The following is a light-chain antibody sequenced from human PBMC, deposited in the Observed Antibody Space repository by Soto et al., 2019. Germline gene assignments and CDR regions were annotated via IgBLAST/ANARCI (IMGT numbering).Light chain of an antibody. J-gene: IGKJ5*01. Sequence: IVLTQSPATLSLSPGERATLSCRASQSVSSYLAWYQQKPGQAPRLLIYDASTRATGIPARFSGSGSGTDFTLTITSLEPEDFAVYYCQQRSNWPPITIGQGTRLEIK. CDR3: QQRSNWPPIT. CDR2: DAS. V-gene: IGKV3-11*01. CDR1: QSVSSY.